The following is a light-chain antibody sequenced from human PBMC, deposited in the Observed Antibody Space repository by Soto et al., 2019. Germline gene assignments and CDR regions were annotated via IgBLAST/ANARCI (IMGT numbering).Light chain of an antibody. J-gene: IGKJ3*01. Sequence: DIQLTQSPSFLSASVGDRVTITCRASQGISSYISWYQQKPGRAPKLLIYGASTLKSGVPSRFSGSGSGTEFTLTISSLQPEDFATYYCQQLNSYPLFTFGPGTKVDIK. V-gene: IGKV1-9*01. CDR2: GAS. CDR1: QGISSY. CDR3: QQLNSYPLFT.